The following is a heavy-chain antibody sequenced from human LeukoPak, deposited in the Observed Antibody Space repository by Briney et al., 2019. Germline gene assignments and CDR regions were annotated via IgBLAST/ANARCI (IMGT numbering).Heavy chain of an antibody. V-gene: IGHV3-7*01. CDR3: ARGFFSGGHCYAFDY. CDR1: GFTFSSYW. J-gene: IGHJ4*02. Sequence: PGGSLRLSCAASGFTFSSYWMSWVRQAPGKGLEWVANIKQDGSERYYVDSVKGRFTISRDNAKNSLYLQMNSLRAEDTYVYYCARGFFSGGHCYAFDYWGQGTLVTVSS. D-gene: IGHD2-15*01. CDR2: IKQDGSER.